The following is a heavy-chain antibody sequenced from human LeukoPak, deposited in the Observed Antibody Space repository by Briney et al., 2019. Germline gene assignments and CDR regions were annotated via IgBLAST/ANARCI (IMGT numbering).Heavy chain of an antibody. CDR1: GFTFSSYA. D-gene: IGHD3-10*01. J-gene: IGHJ4*02. CDR3: TKLPDYYGSGSQEN. Sequence: GGSLRLSCAASGFTFSSYAMSWVRQAPGKGLEWVSGISVGGGSTYYAGSVKGRFTISRDNSKNTQYLQMNSLRAEDTAVYYCTKLPDYYGSGSQENWGQGTLVTVSS. V-gene: IGHV3-23*01. CDR2: ISVGGGST.